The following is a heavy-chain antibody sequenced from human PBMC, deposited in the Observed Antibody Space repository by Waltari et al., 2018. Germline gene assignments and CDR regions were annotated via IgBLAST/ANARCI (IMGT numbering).Heavy chain of an antibody. CDR1: GFTFSHDG. Sequence: QVQLVESGGGVVQPGRSLRLSCAASGFTFSHDGRHWVRQAPGKGLEWVAVISDDGSSTYYGDSVKGRFTLSRDNSRNTLNLQMNRLRTEDTAMYYCVSYPIFQGAVDAFDIWGQGTMVTVSS. J-gene: IGHJ3*02. V-gene: IGHV3-30*03. CDR2: ISDDGSST. D-gene: IGHD3-3*02. CDR3: VSYPIFQGAVDAFDI.